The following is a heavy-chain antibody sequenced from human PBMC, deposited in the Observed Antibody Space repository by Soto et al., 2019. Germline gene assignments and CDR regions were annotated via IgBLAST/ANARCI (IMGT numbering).Heavy chain of an antibody. CDR1: RFTFITSF. D-gene: IGHD6-19*01. Sequence: GGPLRLACVAPRFTFITSFVGWVRQAPGKGLEWGANINHNGGGTYYVDSVEGRFTISRDNAKDSLYLQMSSLRGEDTAVYYCAGYCRGSGRYFFDYWGQGTLVSVSS. CDR2: INHNGGGT. V-gene: IGHV3-7*03. CDR3: AGYCRGSGRYFFDY. J-gene: IGHJ4*02.